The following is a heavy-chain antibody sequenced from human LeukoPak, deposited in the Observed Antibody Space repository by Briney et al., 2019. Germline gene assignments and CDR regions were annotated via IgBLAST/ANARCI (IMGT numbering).Heavy chain of an antibody. CDR1: GGSISSYY. D-gene: IGHD2-2*01. Sequence: PSETLSLTCTVSGGSISSYYWTWIRQPAGKGLEWIGRMYTSGSTNYNPSPKSRVSISVDKSKNQFSLKLSSVTAADTAVYYCARETRSSLGACSSASCPTYFDVWGRGTLVTVSS. CDR3: ARETRSSLGACSSASCPTYFDV. V-gene: IGHV4-4*07. CDR2: MYTSGST. J-gene: IGHJ2*01.